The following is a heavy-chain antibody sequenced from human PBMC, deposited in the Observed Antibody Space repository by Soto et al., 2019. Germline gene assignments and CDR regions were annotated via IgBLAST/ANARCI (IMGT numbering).Heavy chain of an antibody. J-gene: IGHJ3*02. CDR1: GYTFTSYG. Sequence: EASVKVSCKASGYTFTSYGISWVRQAPGQGLEWMGWISAYNGNTNYAQKLQGRVTMTTDTSTSTAYMELRSLRSDDTAVYYCARPILRDYDFWSGSLGAFDIWGQGTMVTVSS. V-gene: IGHV1-18*01. D-gene: IGHD3-3*01. CDR3: ARPILRDYDFWSGSLGAFDI. CDR2: ISAYNGNT.